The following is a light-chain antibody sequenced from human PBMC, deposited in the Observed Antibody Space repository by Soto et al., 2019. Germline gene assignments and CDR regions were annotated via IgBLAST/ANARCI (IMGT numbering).Light chain of an antibody. Sequence: EIVLTQSPGALSLSPGERATLSCRASQRITNNFLAWFQQKPGLAPRLLIHGASTRASGVPGRFSGGGSGTDFVLTISRLEPEDFAVYYCQQYGSSPRTFGQGTKVEIK. CDR3: QQYGSSPRT. J-gene: IGKJ1*01. CDR1: QRITNNF. CDR2: GAS. V-gene: IGKV3-20*01.